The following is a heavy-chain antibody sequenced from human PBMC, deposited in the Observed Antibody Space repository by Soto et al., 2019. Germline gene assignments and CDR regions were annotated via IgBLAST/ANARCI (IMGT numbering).Heavy chain of an antibody. CDR3: ASPVGDYDPYVAY. V-gene: IGHV3-30-3*01. J-gene: IGHJ4*02. CDR2: ISYDGSKK. D-gene: IGHD4-17*01. Sequence: QVQLVESGGGVVQPGRSRRLSCVASGFSLSDFAMHWVRQATGKGLEWVAVISYDGSKKYFADSVKGRFTISRDNSNNTLFLQMNNLRPADTAVYYCASPVGDYDPYVAYWVPATLVTVSS. CDR1: GFSLSDFA.